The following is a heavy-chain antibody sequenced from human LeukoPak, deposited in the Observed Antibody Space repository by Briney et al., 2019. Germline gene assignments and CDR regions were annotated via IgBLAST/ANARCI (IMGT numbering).Heavy chain of an antibody. D-gene: IGHD2-2*01. V-gene: IGHV1-2*02. CDR2: INPNSGGT. Sequence: GASVKVSCKASGYTFTGYYMHWVRQAPGQGLEWMGWINPNSGGTNYAQKFQGRVTMTRDTSISTAYMELSRLRSDDTAVYYCAREGHCSSTSCSTGYYYYMDVWGKGTTVTVSS. CDR1: GYTFTGYY. CDR3: AREGHCSSTSCSTGYYYYMDV. J-gene: IGHJ6*03.